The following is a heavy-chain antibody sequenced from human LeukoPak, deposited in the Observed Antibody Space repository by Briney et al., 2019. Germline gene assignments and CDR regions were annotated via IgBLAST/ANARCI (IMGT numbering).Heavy chain of an antibody. J-gene: IGHJ4*02. CDR1: GFTFSSYA. V-gene: IGHV3-23*01. Sequence: GGSLRLSCAASGFTFSSYAMSWVRQAPGKGLEWVSAISGSCGSTYYADTVKGRFTISRDNSKNTPYLQMNSLRAEDTAVYCCAKAPGEYMGGAVMSDFDYWGQGTLVTVSS. CDR3: AKAPGEYMGGAVMSDFDY. D-gene: IGHD3-16*01. CDR2: ISGSCGST.